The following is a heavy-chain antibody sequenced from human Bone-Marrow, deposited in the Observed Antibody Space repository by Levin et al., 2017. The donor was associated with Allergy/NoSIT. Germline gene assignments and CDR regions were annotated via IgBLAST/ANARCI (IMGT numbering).Heavy chain of an antibody. V-gene: IGHV3-74*01. Sequence: GESLKISCVASGFTSEFTFSDSWMHWVRQAPGKGLVWVSHIHSDGSNTTYADSVKGRFTISRDNAKNTLYLQMSSLRAEDTAVYYCATGVIRGQGTLVTVSS. J-gene: IGHJ4*02. CDR1: GFTSEFTFSDSW. CDR3: ATGVI. CDR2: IHSDGSNT. D-gene: IGHD3-22*01.